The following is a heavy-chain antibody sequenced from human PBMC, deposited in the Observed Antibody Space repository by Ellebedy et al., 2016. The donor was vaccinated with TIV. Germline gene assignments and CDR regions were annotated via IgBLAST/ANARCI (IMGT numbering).Heavy chain of an antibody. Sequence: SVKVSCXASGGTFSSYAISWVRQAPGLGLEWMGGIIPIFGTANYAQKFQGRVTITADESTSTAYMELSSLRSEDTAVYYCASCPLKTRKRIAVAATRFDYWGQGTLVTVSS. V-gene: IGHV1-69*13. CDR2: IIPIFGTA. J-gene: IGHJ4*02. D-gene: IGHD6-13*01. CDR1: GGTFSSYA. CDR3: ASCPLKTRKRIAVAATRFDY.